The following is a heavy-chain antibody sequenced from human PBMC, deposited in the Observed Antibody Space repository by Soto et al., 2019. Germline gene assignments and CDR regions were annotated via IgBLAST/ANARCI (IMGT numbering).Heavy chain of an antibody. CDR3: ARSWSGSTSGRVDV. V-gene: IGHV3-11*01. Sequence: PGGSLRLSCAASGFTFSDYYMSWIRQAPGKGLEWVSYISSSGSTIYYADSVRGRFTISRDNAKNTLYLQMNSLRPEDTALYYCARSWSGSTSGRVDVWGRGTTVTVSS. J-gene: IGHJ6*02. CDR2: ISSSGSTI. D-gene: IGHD3-3*01. CDR1: GFTFSDYY.